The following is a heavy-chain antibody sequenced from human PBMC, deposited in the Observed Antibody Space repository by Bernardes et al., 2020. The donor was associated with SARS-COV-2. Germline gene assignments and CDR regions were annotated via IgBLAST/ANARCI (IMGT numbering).Heavy chain of an antibody. J-gene: IGHJ4*02. CDR2: IKSKTDGGTT. V-gene: IGHV3-15*01. CDR1: GFTFSNAW. CDR3: TTDRSYDYSWGVEVLYYFDY. D-gene: IGHD3-16*01. Sequence: GGSLRLSCAASGFTFSNAWMSWVRQAPGKGLEWVGRIKSKTDGGTTDYAAPVKGRFTISRDDSKNTLYLQMNSLKTEDTAVYYCTTDRSYDYSWGVEVLYYFDYWGQGTLVTVSS.